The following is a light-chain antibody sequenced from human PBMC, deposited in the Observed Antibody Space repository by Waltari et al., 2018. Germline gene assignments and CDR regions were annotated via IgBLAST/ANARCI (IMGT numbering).Light chain of an antibody. CDR3: QQSYSTPRT. V-gene: IGKV1-39*01. Sequence: DIQMTQSPSSLSASVGDRVTITCRASPSISSYLNWYQQKPGKAPKLLIYAASSLQSGVPSRFSGSGSGTDFTLTISSLQPEDFATYYCQQSYSTPRTFGGGTKVEIK. J-gene: IGKJ4*01. CDR2: AAS. CDR1: PSISSY.